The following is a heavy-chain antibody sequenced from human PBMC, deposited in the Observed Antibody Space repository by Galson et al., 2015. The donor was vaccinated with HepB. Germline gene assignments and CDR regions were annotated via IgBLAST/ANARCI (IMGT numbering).Heavy chain of an antibody. CDR1: GFTFRSYA. J-gene: IGHJ4*02. CDR3: AKEWRGQYDY. V-gene: IGHV3-23*01. D-gene: IGHD3-3*01. Sequence: SLRLSCAASGFTFRSYAMSWVRQAPGKGLEWVSGVDAGGDTTHYADSVKGRFTISRDNSKNTVYLQMNSLRAEDTALYYCAKEWRGQYDYWGQGTLVTVSS. CDR2: VDAGGDTT.